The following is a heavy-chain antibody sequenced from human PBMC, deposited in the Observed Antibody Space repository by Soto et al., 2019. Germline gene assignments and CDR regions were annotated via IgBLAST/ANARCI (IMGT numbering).Heavy chain of an antibody. Sequence: GGSLRLSCAASGFTFSSYGMHWVRQAPGKGLEWVAVIWYDGSNKYYADSVKGRFTISRDNSKNTLYLQMNSLRAEDTAVYYCARELWFGELFLDYYYYGMDVWGQGTTVTVSS. V-gene: IGHV3-33*01. J-gene: IGHJ6*02. CDR3: ARELWFGELFLDYYYYGMDV. CDR1: GFTFSSYG. D-gene: IGHD3-10*01. CDR2: IWYDGSNK.